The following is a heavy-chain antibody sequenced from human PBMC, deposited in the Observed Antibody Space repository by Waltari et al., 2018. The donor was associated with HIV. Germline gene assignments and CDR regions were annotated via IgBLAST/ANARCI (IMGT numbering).Heavy chain of an antibody. CDR1: GFTFISFD. CDR2: IRSDGSNK. CDR3: ARSIVVVPAARSGIDH. D-gene: IGHD2-2*01. J-gene: IGHJ4*02. V-gene: IGHV3-30*02. Sequence: QVQLVESGGGVVQPGGSLRLSCAASGFTFISFDMHWVRQAPGKGLEWVAFIRSDGSNKYYADSVKGRFTISRDNSKNTLYLQMNSLRAEDTAVYYCARSIVVVPAARSGIDHWGQGTLVTVSS.